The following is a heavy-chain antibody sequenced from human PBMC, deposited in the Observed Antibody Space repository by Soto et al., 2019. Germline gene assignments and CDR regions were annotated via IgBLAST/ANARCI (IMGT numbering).Heavy chain of an antibody. CDR2: IFPGDSDT. CDR1: GYSFASYW. D-gene: IGHD5-18*01. CDR3: AKARVRDYYYYYMDV. J-gene: IGHJ6*03. V-gene: IGHV5-51*01. Sequence: GYSFASYWIGWVRQMPGKGLEWMGIIFPGDSDTRYSPSFQGQVTISADKSTSTAYLQWNSLKASDTAMYYCAKARVRDYYYYYMDVWGKGNTVTVSS.